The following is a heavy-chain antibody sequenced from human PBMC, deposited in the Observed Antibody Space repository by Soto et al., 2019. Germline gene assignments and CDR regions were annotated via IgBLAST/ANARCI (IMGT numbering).Heavy chain of an antibody. CDR1: GGSISSGGYY. CDR2: IYYSGTT. V-gene: IGHV4-31*03. J-gene: IGHJ6*01. D-gene: IGHD2-21*01. Sequence: QVQLQESGPGLVKPSQTLSLTCTVSGGSISSGGYYWYWIRQHPGKVLEWIGYIYYSGTTYYNPSLKSRVTISVDTSKNQCSLKLSSVAAADTAVYYCAASCVACGGFNYYGMDVWGQGTTVTVSS. CDR3: AASCVACGGFNYYGMDV.